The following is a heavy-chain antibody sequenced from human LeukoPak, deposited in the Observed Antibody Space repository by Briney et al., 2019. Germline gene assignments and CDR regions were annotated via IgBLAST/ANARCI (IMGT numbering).Heavy chain of an antibody. D-gene: IGHD3-10*01. CDR3: AGSVVRGVIDY. J-gene: IGHJ4*02. V-gene: IGHV4-61*02. Sequence: SETLSLTCTVSGGSISSDSYSWSWIRQPAGKELEFIGRLFTSGNTNYNPSLKSRVTISLDTSKNQFSLMLRSVTAADTAVYYCAGSVVRGVIDYWGQGTLVTVSS. CDR2: LFTSGNT. CDR1: GGSISSDSYS.